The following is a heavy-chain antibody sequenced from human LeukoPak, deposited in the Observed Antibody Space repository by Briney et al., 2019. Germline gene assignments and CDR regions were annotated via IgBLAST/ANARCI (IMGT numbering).Heavy chain of an antibody. CDR3: AREGIAVAANPYYFDY. CDR1: GGTFSSYA. J-gene: IGHJ4*02. V-gene: IGHV1-69*13. Sequence: SVKVSCTASGGTFSSYAISWVRQAPGQGLEWMGGIIPIFGTANYAQKFQGRVTITADESTSTAYMELSSLRSEDTAVYYCAREGIAVAANPYYFDYWGQGTLVTVSS. CDR2: IIPIFGTA. D-gene: IGHD6-19*01.